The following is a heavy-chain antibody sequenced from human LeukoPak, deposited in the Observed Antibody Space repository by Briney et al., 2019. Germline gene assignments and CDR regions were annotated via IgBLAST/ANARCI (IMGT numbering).Heavy chain of an antibody. CDR1: GYTFIGFY. J-gene: IGHJ6*02. V-gene: IGHV1-2*02. Sequence: ASVKVFCKASGYTFIGFYMHWVRQAPGQGLEWMGWINPNSGDTKSPQKFQGRVTMTRDTSISTAYMELSRLTSDDTAVYYCARGEERDYYYYYGMDVWGQGTTVTVSS. CDR3: ARGEERDYYYYYGMDV. CDR2: INPNSGDT.